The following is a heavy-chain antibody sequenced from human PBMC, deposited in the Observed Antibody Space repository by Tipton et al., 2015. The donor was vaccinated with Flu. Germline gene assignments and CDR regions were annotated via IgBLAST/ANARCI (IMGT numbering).Heavy chain of an antibody. Sequence: TLSLTCTVSGGSISSSSYYWGWIRQPPGKGLEWIGSIYYSGSTYYNPSLKSRVTISVDTCKNQFSLKLSTVTAADTAVYYSARERGIEAVGTNWLDAWGQGAQVTVSS. CDR1: GGSISSSSYY. J-gene: IGHJ5*02. CDR2: IYYSGST. D-gene: IGHD6-13*01. CDR3: ARERGIEAVGTNWLDA. V-gene: IGHV4-39*07.